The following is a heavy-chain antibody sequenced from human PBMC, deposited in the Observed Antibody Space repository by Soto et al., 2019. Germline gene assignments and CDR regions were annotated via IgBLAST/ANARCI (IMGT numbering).Heavy chain of an antibody. CDR2: ISDSGHYI. Sequence: GGSLRLSCAASQVTFGTYCMNWVRQAPGKGLEWLSSISDSGHYIYYADSVKGRFTISRDNAKNSLFLQMNSLRGEDTAVYYCARSGLALPYSASHWFDPWGHGTLVTVSS. CDR3: ARSGLALPYSASHWFDP. D-gene: IGHD3-22*01. V-gene: IGHV3-21*01. CDR1: QVTFGTYC. J-gene: IGHJ5*02.